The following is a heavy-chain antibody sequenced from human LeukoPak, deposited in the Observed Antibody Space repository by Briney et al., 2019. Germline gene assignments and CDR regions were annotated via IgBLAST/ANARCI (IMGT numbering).Heavy chain of an antibody. CDR3: ARQYISGQWYFDY. V-gene: IGHV3-21*01. D-gene: IGHD5-18*01. CDR2: ISSSSSYI. CDR1: GFTFSSYS. J-gene: IGHJ4*02. Sequence: PGGSLRLSCAASGFTFSSYSMNWVRQAPGKGLEWVSSISSSSSYIYYADSVKGRFTISRDNAKNSLYLQMNSLIPEDTAVYYCARQYISGQWYFDYWGQGTLVTVSS.